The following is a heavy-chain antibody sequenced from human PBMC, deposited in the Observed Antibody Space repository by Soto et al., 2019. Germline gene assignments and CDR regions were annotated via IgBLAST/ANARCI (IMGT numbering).Heavy chain of an antibody. CDR3: AGAHNYYYYMDG. J-gene: IGHJ6*03. CDR2: TYYRSKWYN. V-gene: IGHV6-1*01. CDR1: GDSVSSNNAA. Sequence: PSQTLSLTCVISGDSVSSNNAAWNWIRQSPSRGLEWLGRTYYRSKWYNDYAVSVRSRITIDPDTSKDQLSLQLNSVTPEDTAVYYCAGAHNYYYYMDGSGKGTTVTVAS.